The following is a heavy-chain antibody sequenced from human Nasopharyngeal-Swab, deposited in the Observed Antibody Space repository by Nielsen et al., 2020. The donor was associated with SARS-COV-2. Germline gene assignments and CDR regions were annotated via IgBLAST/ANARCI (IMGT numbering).Heavy chain of an antibody. CDR3: ARNSGYYLGENL. D-gene: IGHD3-22*01. CDR2: IEPSDSYT. Sequence: GESLKISCKGYGYTFGNHWISWVRQMPGKGLEWMGRIEPSDSYTKYSPSFQGHVPISADKSISIAYLQWSSLKASDTGMYYCARNSGYYLGENLWGQGTLVTVSS. J-gene: IGHJ5*02. V-gene: IGHV5-10-1*01. CDR1: GYTFGNHW.